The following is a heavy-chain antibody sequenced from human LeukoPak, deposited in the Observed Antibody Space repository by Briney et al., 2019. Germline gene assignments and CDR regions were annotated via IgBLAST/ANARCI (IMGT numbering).Heavy chain of an antibody. CDR3: ARDGFSGSHCSSTSCYRYYYYYMDV. D-gene: IGHD2-2*01. CDR2: IRYDGSNK. Sequence: GGSLRLSCAASGFTFSSYGMHWVRQAPGKGLEWVAFIRYDGSNKYYADSVKGRFTISRDNSKNTLYLQMNSLRAEDTAVYYCARDGFSGSHCSSTSCYRYYYYYMDVWGKGTTVTVSS. V-gene: IGHV3-30*02. J-gene: IGHJ6*03. CDR1: GFTFSSYG.